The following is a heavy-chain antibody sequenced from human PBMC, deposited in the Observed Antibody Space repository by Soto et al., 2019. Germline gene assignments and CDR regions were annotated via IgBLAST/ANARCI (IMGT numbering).Heavy chain of an antibody. J-gene: IGHJ4*02. CDR2: ISGSGGST. Sequence: GGSLRLSCAASGFTFIGYAMSWVRQAPGKGLEWVSAISGSGGSTYYADSVKGRFTISRDNSKNTLYLQMNSLRAEDTAVYYCASPHIVGREEPSDYWGQGTLVTVSS. D-gene: IGHD3-22*01. V-gene: IGHV3-23*01. CDR1: GFTFIGYA. CDR3: ASPHIVGREEPSDY.